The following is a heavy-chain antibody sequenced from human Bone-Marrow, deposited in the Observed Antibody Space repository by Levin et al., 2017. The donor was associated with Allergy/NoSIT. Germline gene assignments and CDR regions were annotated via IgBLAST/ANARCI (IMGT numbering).Heavy chain of an antibody. CDR3: ARNGGNWNDVDFHYGMDV. Sequence: SETLSLTCTVSGTSISRFYWSWIRQSPGKGLEWIGYIYYSGETDYNPSLRSRVTISVDRSQNRFSLNLNSVTAADTAIYYCARNGGNWNDVDFHYGMDVWGQGTTVVVS. J-gene: IGHJ6*02. D-gene: IGHD1-20*01. CDR1: GTSISRFY. CDR2: IYYSGET. V-gene: IGHV4-59*12.